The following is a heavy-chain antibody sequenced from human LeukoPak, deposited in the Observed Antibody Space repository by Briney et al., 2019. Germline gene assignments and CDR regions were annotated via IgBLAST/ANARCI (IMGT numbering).Heavy chain of an antibody. D-gene: IGHD1-20*01. Sequence: PGGSLRLSCAASGFTFRNSAMSWVRQAPGTGLEWVSSIGGHVHSTYYADSVIGRFTISRDDSKNTLYLQMNSLRANDTAIYYCANHRTPDRYHWNHFDYWGQGTLVTVSS. J-gene: IGHJ4*02. V-gene: IGHV3-23*01. CDR1: GFTFRNSA. CDR2: IGGHVHST. CDR3: ANHRTPDRYHWNHFDY.